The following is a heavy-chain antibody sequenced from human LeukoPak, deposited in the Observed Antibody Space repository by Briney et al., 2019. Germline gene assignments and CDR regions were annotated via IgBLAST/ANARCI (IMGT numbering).Heavy chain of an antibody. V-gene: IGHV3-23*01. Sequence: PGGSLRCSCAAYGFTFHNYAMNWVRQAPGQGLEWVLTINGRGNGPHYSDYVKGRFTISRDNSKNTLDLQMISLRAGDTAVDYCAKDRAPYTSGSYYNGVIDSGGQGTLVTVSS. CDR2: INGRGNGP. D-gene: IGHD3-10*01. CDR1: GFTFHNYA. J-gene: IGHJ4*02. CDR3: AKDRAPYTSGSYYNGVIDS.